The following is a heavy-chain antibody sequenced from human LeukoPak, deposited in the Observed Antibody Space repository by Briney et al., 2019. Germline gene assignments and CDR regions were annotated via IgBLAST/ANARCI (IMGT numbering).Heavy chain of an antibody. CDR1: GFTVSSNF. D-gene: IGHD1-7*01. V-gene: IGHV3-66*02. CDR3: ARDSAITGTTKDI. J-gene: IGHJ3*02. Sequence: GGSLRLSCAASGFTVSSNFMSWVCQAPGKGLEWVSVIYSGGSTYYADSVKGRFTISRDNSKNTLYLQMNSLRAEDTAVYYCARDSAITGTTKDIWGQGTMVTVSS. CDR2: IYSGGST.